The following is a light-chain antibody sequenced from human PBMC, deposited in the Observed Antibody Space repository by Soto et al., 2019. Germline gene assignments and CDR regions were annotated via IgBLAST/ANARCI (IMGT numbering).Light chain of an antibody. J-gene: IGKJ4*01. V-gene: IGKV3-11*01. CDR3: QQRTNWPPT. Sequence: EIVLTQSPATLSLSPGERATLSCRASQSVRNDLVWYHQKPGQAPRVLIYSASNRATGIPARFSGSGSGTDFTLTISSLEPEDFAVYYGQQRTNWPPTFGGGTKVEMK. CDR2: SAS. CDR1: QSVRND.